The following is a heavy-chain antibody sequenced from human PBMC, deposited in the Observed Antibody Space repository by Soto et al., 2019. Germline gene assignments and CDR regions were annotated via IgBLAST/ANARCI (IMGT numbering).Heavy chain of an antibody. Sequence: VASVKVSCKASGGTFSSYAISWVRQAPGQGLEWMGGIIPIFGTANYAQEFQGRVTITADESTSTAYMELSSLRSEDTAVYYCASAAVFGVGPRGYGMDVWGQGTTVTVSS. D-gene: IGHD3-3*01. V-gene: IGHV1-69*13. J-gene: IGHJ6*02. CDR2: IIPIFGTA. CDR3: ASAAVFGVGPRGYGMDV. CDR1: GGTFSSYA.